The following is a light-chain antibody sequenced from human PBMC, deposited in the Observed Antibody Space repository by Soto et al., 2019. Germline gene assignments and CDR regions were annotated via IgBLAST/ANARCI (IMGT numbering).Light chain of an antibody. Sequence: GLSQSPGTLSLSPAERATLSCSASQSVSSSYLAWYQQKTGQAPRLLIYGASNRATGIPDRFSGSGSGTDFTLTISRLEPEDFAVYYCQQYGSSPWTFGQGTKVDIK. J-gene: IGKJ1*01. V-gene: IGKV3-20*01. CDR3: QQYGSSPWT. CDR1: QSVSSSY. CDR2: GAS.